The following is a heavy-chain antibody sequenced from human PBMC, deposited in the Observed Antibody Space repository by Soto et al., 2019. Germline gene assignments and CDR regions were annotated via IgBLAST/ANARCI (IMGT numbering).Heavy chain of an antibody. V-gene: IGHV3-33*01. CDR3: ARGPLDYGDYGFQH. CDR2: IWYDGSNK. CDR1: GFTFSSYG. J-gene: IGHJ1*01. Sequence: QVQLVESGGGVVQPGRSLRLSCAASGFTFSSYGMHWVRQAPGKGLEWVAVIWYDGSNKYYADSVKGRFTISRDNSKNTLYLQMNSLRAEDTAVYYCARGPLDYGDYGFQHWGQGTLVTVSS. D-gene: IGHD4-17*01.